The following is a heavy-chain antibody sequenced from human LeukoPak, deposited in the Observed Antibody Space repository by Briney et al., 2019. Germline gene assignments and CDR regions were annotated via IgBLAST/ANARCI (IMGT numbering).Heavy chain of an antibody. V-gene: IGHV3-66*01. D-gene: IGHD6-13*01. CDR3: ARSSIAAEIDY. J-gene: IGHJ4*02. Sequence: GGSLRLSCAASGFTVSSNYMSWVRPAPGKGLEWVSVIYSGGSTYYAHSVKGRFTISRDNSKNTLYLQLNSLRAEDTAVYYCARSSIAAEIDYWGQGTLVTVSS. CDR1: GFTVSSNY. CDR2: IYSGGST.